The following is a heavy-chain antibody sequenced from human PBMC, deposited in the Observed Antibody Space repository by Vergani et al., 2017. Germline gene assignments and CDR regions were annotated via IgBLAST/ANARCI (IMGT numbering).Heavy chain of an antibody. J-gene: IGHJ1*01. D-gene: IGHD3-10*01. Sequence: QVQLQQWGAGLLKPSETLSLTCAVYGGSFSGYYWSWIRQPPGKGLEWIGEINHSGSTNYNPSLKSRVTISVDTSKNQFSLKLSSVTAADTAVYYCARGLRRGKYFQHWGQGTLVTVSS. V-gene: IGHV4-34*01. CDR2: INHSGST. CDR3: ARGLRRGKYFQH. CDR1: GGSFSGYY.